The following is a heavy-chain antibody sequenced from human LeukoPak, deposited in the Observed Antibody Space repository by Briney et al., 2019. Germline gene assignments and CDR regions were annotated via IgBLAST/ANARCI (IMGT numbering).Heavy chain of an antibody. J-gene: IGHJ4*02. CDR2: IYYSGST. D-gene: IGHD6-19*01. CDR3: ARDLFSVAGPHLFDY. V-gene: IGHV4-39*07. CDR1: GGSISCSSYY. Sequence: SETLSLTCTVSGGSISCSSYYWGWIRQPPGKGLEWIGSIYYSGSTYYNPSLKSRVTISVDTSKNQFSLKLSSVTAADTAVYYCARDLFSVAGPHLFDYWGQGTLVTVSS.